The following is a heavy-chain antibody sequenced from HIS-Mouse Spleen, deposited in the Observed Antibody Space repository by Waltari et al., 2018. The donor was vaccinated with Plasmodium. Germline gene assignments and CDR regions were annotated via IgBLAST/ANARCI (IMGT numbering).Heavy chain of an antibody. CDR2: INPNSGGT. Sequence: QVQLVQSGAEVKKPGASVKVSCKASGYTFTGYYMHWVRQAPGQGLAWMGWINPNSGGTNYAQKFQGRVTMTRATSISTAYMEPSRLRSDDTAVYYCARVLGYKAAAGTFVEYFQHWGQGTLVTVSS. J-gene: IGHJ1*01. CDR1: GYTFTGYY. CDR3: ARVLGYKAAAGTFVEYFQH. V-gene: IGHV1-2*02. D-gene: IGHD6-13*01.